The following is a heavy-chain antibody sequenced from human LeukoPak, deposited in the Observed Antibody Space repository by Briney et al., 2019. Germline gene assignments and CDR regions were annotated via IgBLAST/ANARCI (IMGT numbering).Heavy chain of an antibody. CDR3: ARGGGYSGYDPGYYGMDV. Sequence: SETLPLTCTVSGGSISSYYWSWIRQPAGKGLEWIGRIYTSGSTNYNPSLKSRVTMSVDTSKNQFSLKLSSVTAADTAVYYCARGGGYSGYDPGYYGMDVWGQGTAVTVSS. V-gene: IGHV4-4*07. D-gene: IGHD5-12*01. J-gene: IGHJ6*02. CDR2: IYTSGST. CDR1: GGSISSYY.